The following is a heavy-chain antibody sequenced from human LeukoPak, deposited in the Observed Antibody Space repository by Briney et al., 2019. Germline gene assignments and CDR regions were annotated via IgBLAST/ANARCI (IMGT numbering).Heavy chain of an antibody. Sequence: GGSLRLSCAASGFMFSSNWMSWVRLAPRKGLEWVANIKEDGTETYYVDSVKGRFTISRDNAKNSLYLQMNSLRVEDTAVYYCAKEGRSLQTYWGQGTLVTVSS. J-gene: IGHJ4*02. CDR3: AKEGRSLQTY. D-gene: IGHD5-24*01. V-gene: IGHV3-7*03. CDR2: IKEDGTET. CDR1: GFMFSSNW.